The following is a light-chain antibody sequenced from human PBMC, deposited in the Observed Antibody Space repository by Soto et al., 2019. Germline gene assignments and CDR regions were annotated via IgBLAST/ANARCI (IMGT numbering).Light chain of an antibody. CDR2: DAS. CDR1: QSVSSY. V-gene: IGKV3-11*01. Sequence: EIVLTQSPATLSLSPGERATLSCRASQSVSSYLAWYQQKPGQAPRLLIYDASNRATGIPARFSGSGSGTDFTLTISSLEPEDFAVYYCQQRSNWPPNFGQGTRREIK. J-gene: IGKJ5*01. CDR3: QQRSNWPPN.